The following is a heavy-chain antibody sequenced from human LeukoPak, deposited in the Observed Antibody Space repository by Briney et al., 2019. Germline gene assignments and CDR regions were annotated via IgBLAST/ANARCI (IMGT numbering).Heavy chain of an antibody. CDR3: ARSLATSYYYMDV. V-gene: IGHV3-30*04. Sequence: GRSLRLSCAASGFTSSNYAMHCGRQAPGKGLECGAVISYDGSNKYYADSVKGRFTISRDNSKNTLYLQMRSVRAEDTAVYYCARSLATSYYYMDVWGKGTKVTVSS. J-gene: IGHJ6*03. D-gene: IGHD5-12*01. CDR2: ISYDGSNK. CDR1: GFTSSNYA.